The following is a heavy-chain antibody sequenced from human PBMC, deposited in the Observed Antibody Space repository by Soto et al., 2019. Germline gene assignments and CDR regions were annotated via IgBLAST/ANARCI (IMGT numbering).Heavy chain of an antibody. CDR1: GGSVSTYY. V-gene: IGHV4-59*02. J-gene: IGHJ4*02. CDR3: VRDLGGSADY. D-gene: IGHD3-10*01. CDR2: MYYSGSS. Sequence: SETLSLTCTVSGGSVSTYYWSWIRQPPGKELEWIGYMYYSGSSNYNPSLKSRVTISIDTSKNQFSLRLTSVTAADTAVYYCVRDLGGSADYWGQGILVTVSS.